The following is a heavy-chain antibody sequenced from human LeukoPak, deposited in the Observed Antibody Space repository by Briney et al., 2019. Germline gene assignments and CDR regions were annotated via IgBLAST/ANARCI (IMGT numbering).Heavy chain of an antibody. J-gene: IGHJ1*01. CDR3: AKYGEQLGAEYFQH. V-gene: IGHV3-23*01. Sequence: PGGSPRLSCAASGFTFSSYAMSWVRQAPGKGLEWGSAISGSGGSTYYADSVKGRFTISRDNSKNTLYLQMNSLRAEDTAVYYCAKYGEQLGAEYFQHWGQGTLVTVSS. CDR1: GFTFSSYA. D-gene: IGHD6-13*01. CDR2: ISGSGGST.